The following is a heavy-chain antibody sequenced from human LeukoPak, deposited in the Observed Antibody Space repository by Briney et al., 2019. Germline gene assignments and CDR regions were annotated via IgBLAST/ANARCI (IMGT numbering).Heavy chain of an antibody. J-gene: IGHJ4*02. Sequence: ASVKVSCKASGYTFTSYYMHWVRQAPGQGLEWMGIINPSGGSTSYAQKFQGRVTMTRDTSTSTVYMELSSLRSEDTAVYYCARAYYYDILTSYFPFDYWGQGTLVTVSS. CDR1: GYTFTSYY. V-gene: IGHV1-46*01. CDR3: ARAYYYDILTSYFPFDY. CDR2: INPSGGST. D-gene: IGHD3-9*01.